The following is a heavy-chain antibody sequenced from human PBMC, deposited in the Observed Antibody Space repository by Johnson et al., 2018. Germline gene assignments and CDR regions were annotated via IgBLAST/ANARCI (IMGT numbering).Heavy chain of an antibody. D-gene: IGHD3-9*01. CDR2: IHDIGSI. CDR3: ARYYDILTGLYYMDV. V-gene: IGHV4-59*01. J-gene: IGHJ6*03. CDR1: GASISSYY. Sequence: QVQLQESGPGLVKPSETLSLTCAVSGASISSYYWSWIRQPPGKGLEWIGYIHDIGSINYTPSLKSQVTMSIDTSKNEFSLKLSSVTAADTAVYYCARYYDILTGLYYMDVWGKGTTVIVSS.